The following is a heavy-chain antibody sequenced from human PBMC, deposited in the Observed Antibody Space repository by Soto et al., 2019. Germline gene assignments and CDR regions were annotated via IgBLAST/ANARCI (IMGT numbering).Heavy chain of an antibody. J-gene: IGHJ6*02. CDR3: ARTKDSYGYIGRTYYYYGMDV. CDR1: GYTFTSYG. D-gene: IGHD5-18*01. Sequence: ASVKVSCKASGYTFTSYGISWVRQAPGQGLEWMGWISAYNGNTNYAQKLQGRVTMTTDTSTSTAYMELRSLRSDDTAVYYCARTKDSYGYIGRTYYYYGMDVWGQGTTVTVS. V-gene: IGHV1-18*01. CDR2: ISAYNGNT.